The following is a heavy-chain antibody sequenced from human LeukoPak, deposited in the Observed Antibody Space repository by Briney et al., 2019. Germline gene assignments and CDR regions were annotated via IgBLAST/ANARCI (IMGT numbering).Heavy chain of an antibody. Sequence: GSLRLSCAASGFSISNSAMSLVRQAPGKGLEWVSLIVASSGSTFYADSVKGRFTISRDSSKNTLYLQMNSLRAEDMAVYYCAKGAYDYIEMGYFDYWGQGTLVTVSS. CDR2: IVASSGST. V-gene: IGHV3-23*01. J-gene: IGHJ4*02. CDR3: AKGAYDYIEMGYFDY. CDR1: GFSISNSA. D-gene: IGHD5-12*01.